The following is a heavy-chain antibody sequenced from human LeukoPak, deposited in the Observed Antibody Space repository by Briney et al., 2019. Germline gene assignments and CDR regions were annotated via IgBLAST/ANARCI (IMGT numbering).Heavy chain of an antibody. CDR1: GGSISSSSYY. Sequence: PSETLSLTCTVSGGSISSSSYYWGWIRQPPGKGLEWIGSIYYSGSTYYNPSLKSRVTISVDTSKNQFSLKLSSVTAADTAVYYCARHRSYDYVWGSYRPNGGVFDYWGQGTLVTVSS. CDR3: ARHRSYDYVWGSYRPNGGVFDY. V-gene: IGHV4-39*01. CDR2: IYYSGST. J-gene: IGHJ4*02. D-gene: IGHD3-16*02.